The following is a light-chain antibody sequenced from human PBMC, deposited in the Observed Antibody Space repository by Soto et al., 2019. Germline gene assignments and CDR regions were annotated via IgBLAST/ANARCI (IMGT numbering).Light chain of an antibody. Sequence: EIVLTQSPGTLSLSPGERATLSCRASQTVRSNYLAWYQQKPGQAPRLLIYGASSRATGLPDRFSGSGSATDFTLTISRLEPEDFAVYYCQQYGDSVTFGGGTKVDI. V-gene: IGKV3-20*01. CDR1: QTVRSNY. CDR3: QQYGDSVT. J-gene: IGKJ4*01. CDR2: GAS.